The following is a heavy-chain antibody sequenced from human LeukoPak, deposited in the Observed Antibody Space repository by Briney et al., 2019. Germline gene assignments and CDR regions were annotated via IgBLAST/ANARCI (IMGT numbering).Heavy chain of an antibody. CDR2: IIPILGIA. V-gene: IGHV1-69*04. J-gene: IGHJ4*02. CDR3: AYKSGYDYVSVPFDY. D-gene: IGHD3-16*01. Sequence: SVKVSCKASGGTSSSYAISWVRQAPGQGLEWMGRIIPILGIANYAQKFQGRVTITADKSTSTAYMELSSLRSEDTAVYYCAYKSGYDYVSVPFDYWGQGTLVTVSS. CDR1: GGTSSSYA.